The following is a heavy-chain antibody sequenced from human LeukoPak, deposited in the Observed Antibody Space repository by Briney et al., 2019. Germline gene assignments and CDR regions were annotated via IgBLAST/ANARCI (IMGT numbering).Heavy chain of an antibody. V-gene: IGHV1-3*04. CDR3: ARASASTWELPTFDY. D-gene: IGHD1-26*01. Sequence: ASVKVSCKASGYTFTSYAIQWVRQAPGQRLEWMGWILTGNGNTKYSQKFQDRVTITRDTSANTVYMELSSLRSEDTAVYYCARASASTWELPTFDYWGQGTLVTVSS. CDR2: ILTGNGNT. CDR1: GYTFTSYA. J-gene: IGHJ4*02.